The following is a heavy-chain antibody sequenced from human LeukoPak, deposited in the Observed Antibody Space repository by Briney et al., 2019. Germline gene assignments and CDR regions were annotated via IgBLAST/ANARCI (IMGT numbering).Heavy chain of an antibody. Sequence: ASVKVSCKASGYTFTGYYMHWVRQAPGQGLEWMGWINPSGGSTSYAQKFQGRVTMTRDMSTSTVYMELSSLRSEDTAVYYCARRGYSYGWGDYWGQGTLVTVSS. D-gene: IGHD5-18*01. V-gene: IGHV1-46*01. CDR3: ARRGYSYGWGDY. J-gene: IGHJ4*02. CDR2: INPSGGST. CDR1: GYTFTGYY.